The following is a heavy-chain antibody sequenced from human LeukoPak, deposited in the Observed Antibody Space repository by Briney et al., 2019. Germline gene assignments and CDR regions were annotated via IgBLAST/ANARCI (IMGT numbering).Heavy chain of an antibody. CDR2: ISGSGGST. CDR1: GFTFSSYG. J-gene: IGHJ4*02. CDR3: AKDLEDIVVVPAPIDY. V-gene: IGHV3-23*01. Sequence: GGSLRLSCAASGFTFSSYGMSWVRQAPGRGLEWVSAISGSGGSTYYADSVKGRFTISRDNSKNTLYLQMNSLRAEDTAVYYCAKDLEDIVVVPAPIDYWGQGTLVTVSS. D-gene: IGHD2-2*01.